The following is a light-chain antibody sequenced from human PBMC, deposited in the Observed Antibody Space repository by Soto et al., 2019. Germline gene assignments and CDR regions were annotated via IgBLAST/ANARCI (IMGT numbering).Light chain of an antibody. CDR3: QQYGSSGT. Sequence: EIVLTQSPCTLSLSPGERSTVSCMASQSVSSTYLAWYQQKPGQAPRLLIYGTSSRATGIPDRFSGSGSGTHFTLTISRLEPEDFAVYYCQQYGSSGTFGQGTKVDIK. J-gene: IGKJ1*01. CDR2: GTS. V-gene: IGKV3-20*01. CDR1: QSVSSTY.